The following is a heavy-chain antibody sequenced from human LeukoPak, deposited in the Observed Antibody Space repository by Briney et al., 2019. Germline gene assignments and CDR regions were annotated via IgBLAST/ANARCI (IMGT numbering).Heavy chain of an antibody. V-gene: IGHV3-21*01. CDR2: ITSSSSYI. D-gene: IGHD1-26*01. J-gene: IGHJ6*03. CDR1: GFSFSSSW. CDR3: ARDPYSGRYGDYYYYYMDV. Sequence: GGSLRLSCEASGFSFSSSWMNWVRQAPGKGLEWVSSITSSSSYIYYADSVKGRFTISRDNAKNSLYLQINSLRAEDTAVYYCARDPYSGRYGDYYYYYMDVWGKGTTVTISS.